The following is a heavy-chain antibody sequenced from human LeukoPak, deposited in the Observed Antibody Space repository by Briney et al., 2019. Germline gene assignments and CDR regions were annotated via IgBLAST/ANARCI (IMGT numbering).Heavy chain of an antibody. D-gene: IGHD3-10*01. J-gene: IGHJ4*02. CDR3: AREGRGSDTYYPDY. CDR2: MNANSGSA. Sequence: ASVKVSCKASGYYFTYHDINWVRQATGQGLEWMGWMNANSGSAGSAQKFQGRLTMTRDTSITTAYLELSNLTSEDTAVYYCAREGRGSDTYYPDYWGQGTLVTVSS. V-gene: IGHV1-8*01. CDR1: GYYFTYHD.